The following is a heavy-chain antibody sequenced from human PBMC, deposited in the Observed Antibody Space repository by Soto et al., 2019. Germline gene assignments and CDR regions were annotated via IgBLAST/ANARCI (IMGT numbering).Heavy chain of an antibody. CDR3: ARDRAFGGAYYMDV. CDR1: GGSISSGGYY. D-gene: IGHD3-3*01. J-gene: IGHJ6*03. CDR2: IYYSGST. Sequence: QVQLQESGPGLVKPSQTLSLTCTVSGGSISSGGYYWSWIRQHPGKGLEWIGYIYYSGSTYYNPSLKSRVTISVDTSKNQCSLKLSSVTAADTAVYYCARDRAFGGAYYMDVWGQGTTVTVSS. V-gene: IGHV4-31*03.